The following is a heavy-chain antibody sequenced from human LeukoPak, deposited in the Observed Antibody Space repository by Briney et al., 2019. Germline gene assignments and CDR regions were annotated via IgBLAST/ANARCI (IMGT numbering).Heavy chain of an antibody. CDR2: INQDGSAK. Sequence: PGGSLRLSCAASGFMFTSYWMSWVRQAPGKGLEWVANINQDGSAKYYVDSVKGRFTISRDNAKNSLYLQMNSLRAEDTAVYYCARGLLGATGGYFDYWGQGTLVTVSS. V-gene: IGHV3-7*01. D-gene: IGHD1-26*01. CDR1: GFMFTSYW. CDR3: ARGLLGATGGYFDY. J-gene: IGHJ4*02.